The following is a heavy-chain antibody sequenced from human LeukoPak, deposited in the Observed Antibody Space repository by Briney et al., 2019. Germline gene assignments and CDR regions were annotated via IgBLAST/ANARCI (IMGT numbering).Heavy chain of an antibody. CDR1: GFTFSTFA. CDR2: ISYDGSNK. J-gene: IGHJ4*02. D-gene: IGHD1-26*01. Sequence: GGSLRLSCAASGFTFSTFAMSWVRQAPGKGLEWVAVISYDGSNKYYADSVKGRFTISRDNSKNTLYLQMNSLRAEDTAVYYCAKLTAVGATENIDYWGQGTLVTVSS. V-gene: IGHV3-30*18. CDR3: AKLTAVGATENIDY.